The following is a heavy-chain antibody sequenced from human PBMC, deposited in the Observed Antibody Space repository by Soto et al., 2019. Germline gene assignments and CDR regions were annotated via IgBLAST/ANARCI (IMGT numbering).Heavy chain of an antibody. CDR2: ISGSGGST. CDR3: AKDRPKTALAVAGTVLGY. D-gene: IGHD6-19*01. V-gene: IGHV3-23*01. Sequence: GGSLRLSCAASGFTFSSYATSWVRQAPGKGLEWVSAISGSGGSTYYADSVKGRFTISRDNSKNTLYLQMNSLRAEDTAVYYCAKDRPKTALAVAGTVLGYWGQGTLVTVSS. CDR1: GFTFSSYA. J-gene: IGHJ4*02.